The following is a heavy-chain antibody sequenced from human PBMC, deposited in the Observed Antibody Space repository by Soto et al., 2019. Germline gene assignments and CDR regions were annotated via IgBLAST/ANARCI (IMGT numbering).Heavy chain of an antibody. D-gene: IGHD2-21*02. CDR2: IYYSGST. V-gene: IGHV4-61*01. Sequence: SETLSLTCTVSGGSVTSGNYYGSWIRQPPGKGLEWIGHIYYSGSTNYNPSLKSRVTISVDASKNQFSLKLSSVTAADTAIYYCARGPVVTPFVDYWGQGTLVTVSS. CDR3: ARGPVVTPFVDY. CDR1: GGSVTSGNYY. J-gene: IGHJ4*02.